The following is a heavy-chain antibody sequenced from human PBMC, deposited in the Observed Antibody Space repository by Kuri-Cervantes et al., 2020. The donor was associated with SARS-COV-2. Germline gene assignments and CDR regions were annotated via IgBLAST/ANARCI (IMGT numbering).Heavy chain of an antibody. Sequence: GESLKISCAASGFTFSSYSMNWVRQAPGKGLEWVSSISSSSSYIYYADSVKGRFTISRDNAKNSLYLQMNSLRAEDTAVYFCARADGSDAGVYFDWWGQGALVTVSS. J-gene: IGHJ4*02. D-gene: IGHD3-10*01. CDR2: ISSSSSYI. V-gene: IGHV3-21*01. CDR1: GFTFSSYS. CDR3: ARADGSDAGVYFDW.